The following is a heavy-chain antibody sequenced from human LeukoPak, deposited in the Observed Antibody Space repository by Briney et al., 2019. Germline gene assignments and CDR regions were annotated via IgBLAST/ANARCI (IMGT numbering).Heavy chain of an antibody. V-gene: IGHV3-74*01. Sequence: GGSLRLSCAASGFSFSNYWMHWVRQAPGKGLVWVTRMNSDGSATYYADSVQGRFTISRDNAKNTLYLQMNSLRAEDTAMYFCAKGPNYFDSRGQGTLVTVSS. CDR1: GFSFSNYW. CDR3: AKGPNYFDS. CDR2: MNSDGSAT. J-gene: IGHJ4*02.